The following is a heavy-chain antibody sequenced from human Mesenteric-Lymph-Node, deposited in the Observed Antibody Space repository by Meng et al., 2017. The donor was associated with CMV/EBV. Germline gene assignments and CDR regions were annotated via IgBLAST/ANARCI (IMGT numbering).Heavy chain of an antibody. CDR1: GFTFSSYE. CDR2: ISSSGSTI. J-gene: IGHJ4*02. Sequence: GESLKISCAASGFTFSSYEMNWVRQAPGKGLEWVSYISSSGSTIYYADSVKGRFTISRDNSKNTLYLQMNSLRAEDTAVYYCARDGLDYDFWSGYYGVFDYWGQGTLVTVSS. D-gene: IGHD3-3*01. V-gene: IGHV3-48*03. CDR3: ARDGLDYDFWSGYYGVFDY.